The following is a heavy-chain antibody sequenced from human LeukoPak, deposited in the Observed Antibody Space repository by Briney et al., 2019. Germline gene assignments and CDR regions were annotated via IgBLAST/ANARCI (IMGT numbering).Heavy chain of an antibody. CDR3: ARAPIITGTRWDYYYYMDV. Sequence: SVKVSRKASGGTFSSYAISWVRQAPGQGLEWMGGIIPIFGTANYAQKFQGRVTITADESTSTAYMELSSLRSEDTAVYYRARAPIITGTRWDYYYYMDVWGKGTTVTVSS. CDR2: IIPIFGTA. J-gene: IGHJ6*03. V-gene: IGHV1-69*13. D-gene: IGHD1-20*01. CDR1: GGTFSSYA.